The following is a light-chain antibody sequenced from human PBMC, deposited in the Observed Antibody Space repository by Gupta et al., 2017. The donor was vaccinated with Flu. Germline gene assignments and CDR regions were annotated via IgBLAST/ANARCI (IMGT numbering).Light chain of an antibody. J-gene: IGLJ2*01. CDR1: SSNIGSNT. CDR2: SNN. V-gene: IGLV1-44*01. CDR3: AAWDDSLNGVV. Sequence: QSVLTQPPSASGPPGQRVTIPCSGSSSNIGSNTVNWYQQLPGTAPKLLIYSNNRRRSGVPDRFSGSKSGTSASLAISGLQAEDEADYYCAAWDDSLNGVVFGGGTKLTVL.